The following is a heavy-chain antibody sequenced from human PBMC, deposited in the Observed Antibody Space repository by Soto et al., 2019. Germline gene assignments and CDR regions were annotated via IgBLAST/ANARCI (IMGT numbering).Heavy chain of an antibody. J-gene: IGHJ5*02. CDR1: GFTFSSYT. V-gene: IGHV3-21*02. CDR2: ISTRGSLI. CDR3: ATLARGGPVTLPLDA. Sequence: DVQLVESVGGQFKPGGSLRLSCAASGFTFSSYTINWVRLGLGKGLELVSSISTRGSLIYSADSVKGRFTISRDNAKNSAYLQMNSLRAEDTAVYYCATLARGGPVTLPLDAWGQGTLVTVS. D-gene: IGHD3-10*01.